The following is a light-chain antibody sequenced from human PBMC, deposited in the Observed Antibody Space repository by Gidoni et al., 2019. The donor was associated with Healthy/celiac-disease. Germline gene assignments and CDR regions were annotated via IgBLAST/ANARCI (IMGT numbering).Light chain of an antibody. V-gene: IGKV3-20*01. CDR1: QSVSSSY. CDR3: QQYGSSPL. Sequence: EIVLTQSPGTLSLSPGERATLSCRASQSVSSSYLAWYQQKPGQAPRLLIYGASSRATGIPDRFSGSGSGTDFTLTISRLEPEEFAVYYCQQYGSSPLFVPGTKVDIK. J-gene: IGKJ3*01. CDR2: GAS.